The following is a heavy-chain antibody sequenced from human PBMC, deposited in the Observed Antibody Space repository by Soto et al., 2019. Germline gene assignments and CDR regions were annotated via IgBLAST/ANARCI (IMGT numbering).Heavy chain of an antibody. Sequence: GASVKVSCKASGCTFTTYDINWVRQATGQGLEWVGWMNPKSGYTGFAQKFQGRVSMTRDTSISTAYMELNSLRSEDTAVYYCVRVFGSIDYWGQGTLVTVSS. V-gene: IGHV1-8*01. D-gene: IGHD2-21*01. CDR2: MNPKSGYT. CDR3: VRVFGSIDY. J-gene: IGHJ4*02. CDR1: GCTFTTYD.